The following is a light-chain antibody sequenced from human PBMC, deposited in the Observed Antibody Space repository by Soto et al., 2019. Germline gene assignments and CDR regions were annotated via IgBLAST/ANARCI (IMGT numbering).Light chain of an antibody. Sequence: IAFTPSPTSLSLSPGERATLSCRASQSVSSALAWYQQKPGQAPRLLIHDASSRATGIPARFSGSGSGTDFTLTISSLEPEDFAVYYCQQRGSWPPSITFGQGTRLEIK. CDR1: QSVSSA. V-gene: IGKV3-11*01. CDR2: DAS. CDR3: QQRGSWPPSIT. J-gene: IGKJ5*01.